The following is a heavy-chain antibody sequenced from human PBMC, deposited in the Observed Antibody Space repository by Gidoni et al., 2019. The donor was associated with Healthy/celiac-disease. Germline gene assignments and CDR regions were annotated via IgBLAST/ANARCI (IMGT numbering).Heavy chain of an antibody. CDR2: IYHSGST. CDR1: GGSRSRSNW. Sequence: QVQLQESGPGLVKPSGTRSLTGAVAGGSRSRSNWWSWVRQPPGKGLEWIGEIYHSGSTNYNPSLKSRVTISVDKSKNQFSLKLSSVAAADTAVYYCARAQVRVVTGDYFDYWGQGTLVTVSS. D-gene: IGHD2-21*02. V-gene: IGHV4-4*02. CDR3: ARAQVRVVTGDYFDY. J-gene: IGHJ4*02.